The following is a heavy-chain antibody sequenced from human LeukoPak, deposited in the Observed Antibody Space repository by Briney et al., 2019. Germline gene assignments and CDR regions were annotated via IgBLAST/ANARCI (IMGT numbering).Heavy chain of an antibody. D-gene: IGHD1-26*01. CDR1: GFTFTSHA. CDR3: AKDTYPYSGTYYYFDY. J-gene: IGHJ4*02. CDR2: ISGSSSFT. V-gene: IGHV3-23*01. Sequence: PGGSLRLSCAASGFTFTSHAMSWVRQAPGKGLEWVSAISGSSSFTTYADSVKGRFTVSRDNSKNTVYLQLDSLRADDTAVYYCAKDTYPYSGTYYYFDYWGQGIQVTVSS.